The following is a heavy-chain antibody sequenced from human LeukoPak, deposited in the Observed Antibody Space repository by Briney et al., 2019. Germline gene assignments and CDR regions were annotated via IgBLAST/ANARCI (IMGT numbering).Heavy chain of an antibody. D-gene: IGHD1-20*01. J-gene: IGHJ4*02. CDR2: IKSKADGETI. CDR1: GFTFTSAW. CDR3: STLTSRGLSDS. Sequence: GGSLRLSCAASGFTFTSAWINWVRQAPGKGLEWVGRIKSKADGETIDYAAPVKGRFTFSRDDSKNMLYLQMNSLKSEDTAVYYCSTLTSRGLSDSWGQGTLVTVSS. V-gene: IGHV3-15*07.